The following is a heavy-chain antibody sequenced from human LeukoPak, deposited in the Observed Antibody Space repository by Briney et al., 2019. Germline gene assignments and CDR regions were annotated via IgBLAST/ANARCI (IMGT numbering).Heavy chain of an antibody. CDR2: INDGGRT. V-gene: IGHV4-34*01. CDR1: GGPFSGFF. Sequence: SETLSLTCANYGGPFSGFFWGWIRQPPGKGLEWIGEINDGGRTNYNPSLQSRVTISIDTSKNQFSLKLTSVTAADTAVYYCAQASSYTEAIRYNPSWFGPWGQGTLVTVSS. J-gene: IGHJ5*02. D-gene: IGHD3-10*01. CDR3: AQASSYTEAIRYNPSWFGP.